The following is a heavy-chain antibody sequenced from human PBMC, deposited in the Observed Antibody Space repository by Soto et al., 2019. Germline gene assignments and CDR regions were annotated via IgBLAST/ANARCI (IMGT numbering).Heavy chain of an antibody. J-gene: IGHJ5*02. CDR1: GFSLTTRGVG. CDR2: IYWDDDK. CDR3: AHIPNYYQYDWFDP. Sequence: QITLKESGPTLVKPTQTLTLTCTFSGFSLTTRGVGVGWIRQPPGKALECLALIYWDDDKRYSPSLQSRLSITKDNSKTQVVLTMTNVDPVDKATYYCAHIPNYYQYDWFDPWGQGTLVSVSS. D-gene: IGHD3-16*01. V-gene: IGHV2-5*02.